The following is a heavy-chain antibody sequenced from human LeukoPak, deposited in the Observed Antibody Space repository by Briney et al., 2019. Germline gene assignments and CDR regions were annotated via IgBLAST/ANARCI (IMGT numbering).Heavy chain of an antibody. CDR2: SSPTGDIT. V-gene: IGHV4-34*01. Sequence: PSETLSLTCAVYGGSFSGNYWTLIRPPPGRGLEWVGESSPTGDITGYNPSLKGRATISVDSSKKQFSLKQTSVTAPDTGVYYCARVPDFIARPCDSWGPGTLVTVSS. D-gene: IGHD2-21*01. CDR1: GGSFSGNY. J-gene: IGHJ4*02. CDR3: ARVPDFIARPCDS.